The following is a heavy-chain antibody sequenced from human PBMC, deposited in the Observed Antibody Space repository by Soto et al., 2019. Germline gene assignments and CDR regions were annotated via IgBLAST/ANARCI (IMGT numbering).Heavy chain of an antibody. CDR1: GYNFAGYW. CDR3: ARHVEQWLDYDY. V-gene: IGHV5-51*01. J-gene: IGHJ4*02. CDR2: IYPDNSNT. D-gene: IGHD6-19*01. Sequence: GESLKISCKGSGYNFAGYWIAWVRQMPGKGLEWMGIIYPDNSNTRYSPSFRGQVTISADKSISTAYLQWSSLKASDTAIYYCARHVEQWLDYDYWGQGTLVTVSS.